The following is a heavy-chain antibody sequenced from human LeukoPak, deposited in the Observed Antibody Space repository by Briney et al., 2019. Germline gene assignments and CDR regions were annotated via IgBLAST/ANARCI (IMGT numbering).Heavy chain of an antibody. CDR1: GFTFSNAW. D-gene: IGHD6-19*01. V-gene: IGHV3-66*01. J-gene: IGHJ4*02. CDR3: AVVDNSGWYCHDY. CDR2: IYSGDNT. Sequence: GGSLRLSCAASGFTFSNAWMSWVRQAPGKGLEWVSVIYSGDNTYYAVSVKGRFTISRDISKNTLYLQMNSLRAEDTAVCYCAVVDNSGWYCHDYWGQGTLVTVSS.